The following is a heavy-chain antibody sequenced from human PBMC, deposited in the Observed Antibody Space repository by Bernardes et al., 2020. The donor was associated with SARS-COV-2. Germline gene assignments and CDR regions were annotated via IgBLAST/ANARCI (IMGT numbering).Heavy chain of an antibody. J-gene: IGHJ3*02. CDR1: GYSFTSYW. CDR2: IYPGDSDT. V-gene: IGHV5-51*01. Sequence: GESLKISCKGSGYSFTSYWIGGVRQMPGQGLDWMGIIYPGDSDTRYSPSFQGQVTISADKSISTAYLQWSSLKASDTAMYYCARHELGGDYGGGAFDIWGQGTMVTVSS. CDR3: ARHELGGDYGGGAFDI. D-gene: IGHD4-17*01.